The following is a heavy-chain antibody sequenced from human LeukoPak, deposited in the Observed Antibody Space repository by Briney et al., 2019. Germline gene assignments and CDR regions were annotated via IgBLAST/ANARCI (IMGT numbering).Heavy chain of an antibody. CDR1: GDSFSSNSAA. J-gene: IGHJ4*02. V-gene: IGHV6-1*01. Sequence: SQTLSLTCAISGDSFSSNSAAWNWLTQSPSRGLEWLGRTYYRTKWYNDYAVSVKSRITINTDTSKNQFSLQLNSVTPEDTAVYYCARVIVSSGYEIDYWGQGTLLTVSP. D-gene: IGHD3-22*01. CDR3: ARVIVSSGYEIDY. CDR2: TYYRTKWYN.